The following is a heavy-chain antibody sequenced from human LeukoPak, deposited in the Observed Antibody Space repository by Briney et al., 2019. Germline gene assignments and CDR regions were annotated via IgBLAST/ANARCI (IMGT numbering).Heavy chain of an antibody. CDR3: ARLGYYDILTGYYPNWFDP. CDR2: IYYSGST. CDR1: GGSLSSSSYY. J-gene: IGHJ5*02. V-gene: IGHV4-39*01. Sequence: SETLSLTCTVSGGSLSSSSYYWGWIRQPPGKGLEWIGSIYYSGSTYYNPSLKSRVTISVDTSKNQFSLKLSSVTAADTAVYYCARLGYYDILTGYYPNWFDPWGQGTLVTVSS. D-gene: IGHD3-9*01.